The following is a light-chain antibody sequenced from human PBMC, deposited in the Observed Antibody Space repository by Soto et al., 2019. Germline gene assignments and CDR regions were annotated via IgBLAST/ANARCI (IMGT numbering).Light chain of an antibody. J-gene: IGLJ1*01. Sequence: QSVLTQPASVSGSPGQSITISCTGTSSDVGAYIYVSWYQQHPGKVPKLIIYNVSNRPSGVSNRFSGSKSGNTASLTISGLQAEDEADYYCSSYTSGDSFYXGTGTKVTVL. V-gene: IGLV2-14*01. CDR2: NVS. CDR1: SSDVGAYIY. CDR3: SSYTSGDSFY.